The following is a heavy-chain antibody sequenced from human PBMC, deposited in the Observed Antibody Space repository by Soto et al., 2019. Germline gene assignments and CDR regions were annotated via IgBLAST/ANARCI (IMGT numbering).Heavy chain of an antibody. CDR2: IHGSAHNI. J-gene: IGHJ1*01. V-gene: IGHV3-23*01. CDR1: GFTFSTST. Sequence: EVHLLESGGGLVQPGGPLRLSCAASGFTFSTSTMNWVRQSPGKGLEWVSGIHGSAHNIDYADSVKGRFTISRDNSKNTLYLQMNSLRAEDTAVYYCVKDDCRITFRCAPDWGQGTLVTVSS. CDR3: VKDDCRITFRCAPD. D-gene: IGHD2-21*01.